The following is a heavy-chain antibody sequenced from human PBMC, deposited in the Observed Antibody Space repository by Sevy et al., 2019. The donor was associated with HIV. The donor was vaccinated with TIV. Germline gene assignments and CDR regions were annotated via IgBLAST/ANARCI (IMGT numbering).Heavy chain of an antibody. CDR2: ISSSSSYT. Sequence: GGSLRLSCAASEFTFSDYYMSWIRQAPGKGLEWVSYISSSSSYTNYADSVKGRFTISRDNAKNSLYLQMNSLRAEDTAVYYCARDEDYYGSGSYYADVWGKGTTVTVSS. D-gene: IGHD3-10*01. V-gene: IGHV3-11*06. J-gene: IGHJ6*04. CDR3: ARDEDYYGSGSYYADV. CDR1: EFTFSDYY.